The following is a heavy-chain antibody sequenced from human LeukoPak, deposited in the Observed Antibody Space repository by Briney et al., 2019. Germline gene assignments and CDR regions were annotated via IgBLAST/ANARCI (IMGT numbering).Heavy chain of an antibody. J-gene: IGHJ4*02. Sequence: GRSLRLSCAASGFTFSSYGMHWVRQAPGKGLEWVAVIWYDGSNKYYADSVKGRFTTSRDNSKNTLYLQMNSLRAEDTAVYYCAKDRDYDFWSGYYTQYYFDYWGQGTLVTVSS. D-gene: IGHD3-3*01. V-gene: IGHV3-33*06. CDR2: IWYDGSNK. CDR1: GFTFSSYG. CDR3: AKDRDYDFWSGYYTQYYFDY.